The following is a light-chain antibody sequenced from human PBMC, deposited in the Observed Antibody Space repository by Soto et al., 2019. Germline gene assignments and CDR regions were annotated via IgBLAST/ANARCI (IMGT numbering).Light chain of an antibody. CDR2: EVN. CDR3: SSYAGSSTLV. V-gene: IGLV2-8*01. J-gene: IGLJ1*01. Sequence: QSVLTQPPSASGSPGQSVAISCTGTSSDVGGYNYVSWYQQHPGKAPKLMIYEVNKRPSGVPDRFSGSKSGNTASLTVSGLQAEDEADYYCSSYAGSSTLVFGTGTKSPS. CDR1: SSDVGGYNY.